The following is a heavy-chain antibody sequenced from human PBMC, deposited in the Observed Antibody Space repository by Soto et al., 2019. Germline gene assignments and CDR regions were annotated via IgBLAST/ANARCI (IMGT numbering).Heavy chain of an antibody. D-gene: IGHD3-3*01. CDR2: IRSKAYGGTT. J-gene: IGHJ6*02. V-gene: IGHV3-49*03. Sequence: GGSLRLSCTASGFTFGDYAMSWFRQAPGKGLEWVGFIRSKAYGGTTEYAASVKGRFTISRDDSKSNAYLQMNSLKTEDTAVYYCTRDDYDFWSGYYPPYYYGMDVWGQGTTVTVSS. CDR1: GFTFGDYA. CDR3: TRDDYDFWSGYYPPYYYGMDV.